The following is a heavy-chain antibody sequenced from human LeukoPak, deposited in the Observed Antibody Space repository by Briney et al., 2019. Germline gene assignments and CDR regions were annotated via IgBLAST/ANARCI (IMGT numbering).Heavy chain of an antibody. CDR3: ATDWGGTMRLHAFDI. V-gene: IGHV1-24*01. D-gene: IGHD3-10*01. CDR2: FDPEDGET. CDR1: GYTLTELS. Sequence: ASVKVSCKVSGYTLTELSMHWVRQAPGKGPEWMGGFDPEDGETIYAQKFQGRVTMTEDTSTDTAYMELSSLRSEDTAVYYCATDWGGTMRLHAFDIWGQGTMVTVSS. J-gene: IGHJ3*02.